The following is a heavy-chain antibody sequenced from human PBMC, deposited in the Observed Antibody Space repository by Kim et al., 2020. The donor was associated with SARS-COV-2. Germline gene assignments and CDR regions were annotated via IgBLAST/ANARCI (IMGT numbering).Heavy chain of an antibody. J-gene: IGHJ6*03. V-gene: IGHV3-23*01. CDR3: AKGSSFYYYYYMDV. Sequence: AESVKGRFTISGDNSKNTLYLQMNSLGAEDAAVYYCAKGSSFYYYYYMDVWGKGTTVTVSS.